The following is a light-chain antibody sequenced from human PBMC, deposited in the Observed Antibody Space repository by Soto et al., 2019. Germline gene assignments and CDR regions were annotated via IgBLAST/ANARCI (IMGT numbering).Light chain of an antibody. CDR2: DGS. CDR3: QKRSNWLIS. J-gene: IGKJ3*01. Sequence: EIVLTQSPATLSLSPGERATLSCRASQSVSGYLAWYQQKPGQAPRLLIYDGSHRAAGIPSRFSGSGSGTDFTLTISGLEPEDFAVYYCQKRSNWLISFGPGTKVDIK. CDR1: QSVSGY. V-gene: IGKV3-11*01.